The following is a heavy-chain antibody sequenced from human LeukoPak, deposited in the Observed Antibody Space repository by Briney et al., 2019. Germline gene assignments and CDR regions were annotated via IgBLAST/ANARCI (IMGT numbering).Heavy chain of an antibody. J-gene: IGHJ4*02. CDR3: ARAYCTNGVCYFFDY. V-gene: IGHV3-21*01. CDR1: GFTVSSTY. D-gene: IGHD2-8*01. CDR2: ISSSSSYI. Sequence: GGSLRLSCAASGFTVSSTYMSWVRQTPGKGLEWVSSISSSSSYIYYADSVKGRFTISRDNAKNSLYLQMNSLRAEDTAVYYCARAYCTNGVCYFFDYWGQGTLVTVSS.